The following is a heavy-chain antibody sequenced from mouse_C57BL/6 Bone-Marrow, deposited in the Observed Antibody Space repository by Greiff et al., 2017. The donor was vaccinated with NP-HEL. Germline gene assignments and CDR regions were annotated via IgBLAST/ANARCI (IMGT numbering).Heavy chain of an antibody. CDR2: ISSGGSYT. Sequence: EVKLVESGGDLVKPGGSLKLSCAASGFTFSSYGMSWVRQTPDKRLEWVATISSGGSYTYYPDSVKGRFTISRDNAKNTLYLQMSSLKSEDTAMYYCARSTMITTTGYYAMDYWGQGTSVTVSS. J-gene: IGHJ4*01. D-gene: IGHD2-4*01. CDR3: ARSTMITTTGYYAMDY. V-gene: IGHV5-6*01. CDR1: GFTFSSYG.